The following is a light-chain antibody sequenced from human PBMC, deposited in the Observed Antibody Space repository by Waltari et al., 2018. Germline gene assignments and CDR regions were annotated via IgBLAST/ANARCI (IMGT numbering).Light chain of an antibody. CDR2: DVD. CDR3: SSYAKTLIVV. Sequence: QSALTQPRSVSGSPGQSVTISCTGTSSDVGGYNYVSWYQQRPGKAPPLIIYDVDKRPSGVPGRFSGSKSDNTASLTISGLQTEDEADYYCSSYAKTLIVVFGGGTKLTVL. CDR1: SSDVGGYNY. V-gene: IGLV2-11*01. J-gene: IGLJ2*01.